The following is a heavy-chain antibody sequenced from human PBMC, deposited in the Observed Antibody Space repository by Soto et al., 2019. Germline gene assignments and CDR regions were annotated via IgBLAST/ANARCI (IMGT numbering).Heavy chain of an antibody. CDR1: GYTFTGYY. D-gene: IGHD3-22*01. V-gene: IGHV1-2*02. Sequence: QVQLVQSGAEVKKPGASVKVSCKASGYTFTGYYMHWVRQAPGQGLEWMGWINPNSGGTNYAQKFQGRVTMTRDTSISTAYMELSSLRSEDTAVYYCARAADYDSSAQRAFDIWGQGTMVTVSS. CDR3: ARAADYDSSAQRAFDI. CDR2: INPNSGGT. J-gene: IGHJ3*02.